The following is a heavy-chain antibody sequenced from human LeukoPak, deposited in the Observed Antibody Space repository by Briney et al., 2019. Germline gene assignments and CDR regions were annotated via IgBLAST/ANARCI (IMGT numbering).Heavy chain of an antibody. Sequence: GGSLRLSCVASGFTFSSRDWMTWVRQAPGKGLEWVSYISSSGSTIYYADSVKGRFTISRDNAKNSLYLQMNSLRAEDTAVYYCAREIEGGYSGYGLTRTFDYWGQGTLVTVSS. D-gene: IGHD5-12*01. CDR1: GFTFSSRDW. V-gene: IGHV3-48*03. CDR2: ISSSGSTI. CDR3: AREIEGGYSGYGLTRTFDY. J-gene: IGHJ4*02.